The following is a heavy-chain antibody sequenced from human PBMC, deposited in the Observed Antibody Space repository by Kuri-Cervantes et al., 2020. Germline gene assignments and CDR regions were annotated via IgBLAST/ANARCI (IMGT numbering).Heavy chain of an antibody. V-gene: IGHV3-9*01. Sequence: SLKISCAASGFTFDDYAMHWVRQAPGKGLGWVSGISWNSGSIGYADSVKGRFTITRDNAKNSLYLQMNSLRAENTAVYYCAKSRGKLLFDYWGQGTLVTVSS. J-gene: IGHJ4*02. CDR1: GFTFDDYA. D-gene: IGHD3-16*01. CDR3: AKSRGKLLFDY. CDR2: ISWNSGSI.